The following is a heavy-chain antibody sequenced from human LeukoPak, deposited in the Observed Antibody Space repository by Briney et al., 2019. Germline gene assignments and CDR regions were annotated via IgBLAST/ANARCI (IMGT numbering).Heavy chain of an antibody. V-gene: IGHV3-73*01. Sequence: GGSLRLSCAASGFTFSGSAMHWVRQAPGKGLEWVGRIRSKANSYATAYAASVKGRFTISRDDSKNTADLQMNSLKIEDTAVYYCTRPYSSGYYWGQGTLVTVSS. CDR3: TRPYSSGYY. CDR2: IRSKANSYAT. J-gene: IGHJ4*02. D-gene: IGHD6-19*01. CDR1: GFTFSGSA.